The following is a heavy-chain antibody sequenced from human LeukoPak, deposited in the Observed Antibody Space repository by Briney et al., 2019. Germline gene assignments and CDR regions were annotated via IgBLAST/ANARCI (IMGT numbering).Heavy chain of an antibody. Sequence: SETLSLTCTVSGGSISTSSYYWGWIRQPPGKGLECIGNIYYSGSTYYNPSLKSRVTISVDTSKNQFSLKLSSVTAADTAVYYCARGQSSSSGYYSHYYYYMDVWGKGTTVTVSS. CDR2: IYYSGST. V-gene: IGHV4-39*07. D-gene: IGHD3-22*01. CDR3: ARGQSSSSGYYSHYYYYMDV. J-gene: IGHJ6*03. CDR1: GGSISTSSYY.